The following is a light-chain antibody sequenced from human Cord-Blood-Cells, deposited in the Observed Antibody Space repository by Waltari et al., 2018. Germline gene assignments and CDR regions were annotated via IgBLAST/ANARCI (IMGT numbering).Light chain of an antibody. Sequence: SYELTQPPSVAVSPGQPARLTCSGDALPTQYAYWYQQKPGQAPVLVIYKDSERPSGIPERFSGSSSGTTVTLTISGVQAEDEADYYCQSADSSGTYWVFGGGTKLTVL. J-gene: IGLJ3*02. CDR3: QSADSSGTYWV. V-gene: IGLV3-25*03. CDR1: ALPTQY. CDR2: KDS.